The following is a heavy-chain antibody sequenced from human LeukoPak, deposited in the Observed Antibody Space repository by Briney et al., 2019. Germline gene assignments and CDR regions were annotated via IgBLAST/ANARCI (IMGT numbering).Heavy chain of an antibody. Sequence: GGSLRLSCAASGLTFSSFAMHWVRQAPGKGLEWVAVISYDGSKKYYADSVRGRFTISRDNSKNTLYLQMNSLRVEDTAVYFCARDGPILVWFGENSLFQHWGQGALVTVSS. J-gene: IGHJ1*01. CDR1: GLTFSSFA. V-gene: IGHV3-30*04. CDR2: ISYDGSKK. D-gene: IGHD3-10*01. CDR3: ARDGPILVWFGENSLFQH.